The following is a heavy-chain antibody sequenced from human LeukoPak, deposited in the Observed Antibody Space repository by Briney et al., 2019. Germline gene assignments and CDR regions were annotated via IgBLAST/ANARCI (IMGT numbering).Heavy chain of an antibody. J-gene: IGHJ6*02. Sequence: GGSLRLSCAASGFTFDDYAMHWVRQAPGKGLEWVSLISCDGGSTYYADSVKGRFTISRDNSKNSLYVQMNSLRAEDTALYYCAKGAAGNYGMDVWGQGTTVTVSS. D-gene: IGHD6-13*01. CDR3: AKGAAGNYGMDV. CDR1: GFTFDDYA. CDR2: ISCDGGST. V-gene: IGHV3-43D*03.